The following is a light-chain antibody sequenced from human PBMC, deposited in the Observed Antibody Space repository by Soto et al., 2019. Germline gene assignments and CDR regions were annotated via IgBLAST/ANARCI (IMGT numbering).Light chain of an antibody. V-gene: IGKV1-33*01. CDR3: QQFDNLPLT. J-gene: IGKJ4*01. CDR2: DAS. Sequence: DIQMTQSPSSLSASIGDSVTISCQASQNINIYLNWYQQKPGTAPKLLIYDASNLQTGVPSRFSASGSGTHFTFPITSLQPEDIATYFCQQFDNLPLTFGGGTKVEIK. CDR1: QNINIY.